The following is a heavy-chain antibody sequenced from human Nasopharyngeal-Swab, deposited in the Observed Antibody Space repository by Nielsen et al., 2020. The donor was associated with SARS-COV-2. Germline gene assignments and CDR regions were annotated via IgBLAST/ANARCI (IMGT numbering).Heavy chain of an antibody. D-gene: IGHD3-3*01. CDR3: ARSYLYYDFWSGHGGWFDP. CDR2: MNPNSGNT. Sequence: ASVKVSCKASGYTFTSYDINWVRQATGQGLEWMGWMNPNSGNTGYAQKFQGRVTMTRNTSISTAYMELSSLRSEDTAVYYCARSYLYYDFWSGHGGWFDPWGQGTLVTVS. CDR1: GYTFTSYD. V-gene: IGHV1-8*01. J-gene: IGHJ5*02.